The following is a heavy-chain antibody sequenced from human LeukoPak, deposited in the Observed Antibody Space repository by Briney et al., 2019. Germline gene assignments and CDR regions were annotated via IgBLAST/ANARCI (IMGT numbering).Heavy chain of an antibody. CDR3: ARLSGYSSGWSLSPTDC. D-gene: IGHD6-13*01. CDR1: GYTFTSYG. J-gene: IGHJ4*02. Sequence: ASVKVSCKASGYTFTSYGINWVRQAPGEGLEWMGWISADNGNTNYAQKFQGRVTMTTDTSTSTAYMELRSLRSDDTAVYYFARLSGYSSGWSLSPTDCWGQRPLVPVP. CDR2: ISADNGNT. V-gene: IGHV1-18*01.